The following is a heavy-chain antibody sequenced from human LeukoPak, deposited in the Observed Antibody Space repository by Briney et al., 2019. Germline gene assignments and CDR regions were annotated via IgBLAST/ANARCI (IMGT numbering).Heavy chain of an antibody. CDR3: SSRGIGAAGSDCDY. D-gene: IGHD6-13*01. CDR2: TYHSGST. CDR1: GGSISSSNW. J-gene: IGHJ4*02. Sequence: SQTLSLTRAVSGGSISSSNWGTGVRQPPGKGLEWIGETYHSGSTNYNPSLKSRVTISVENSKNQFSLKLSPVSAADTAVYYCSSRGIGAAGSDCDYWGQGTLVTVSS. V-gene: IGHV4-4*02.